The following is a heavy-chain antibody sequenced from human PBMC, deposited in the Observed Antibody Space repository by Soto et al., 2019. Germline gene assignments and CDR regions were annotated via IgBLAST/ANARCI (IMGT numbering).Heavy chain of an antibody. J-gene: IGHJ6*02. CDR2: ISSSSSYI. V-gene: IGHV3-21*01. D-gene: IGHD3-3*01. CDR1: GFTFSTYA. CDR3: ARTIFGVATNYYYYGMDV. Sequence: GGSLRLSCAASGFTFSTYALSWVRQAPGKGLEWVSSISSSSSYIYYADSVKGRFTISRDNAKNSLYLQMNSLRAEDTAVYYCARTIFGVATNYYYYGMDVWGQGTTVTVSS.